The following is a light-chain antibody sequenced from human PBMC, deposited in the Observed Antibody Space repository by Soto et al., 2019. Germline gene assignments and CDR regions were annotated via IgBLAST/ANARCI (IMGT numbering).Light chain of an antibody. J-gene: IGKJ2*01. Sequence: EMTQSPSSLSASVGDRVTITCRASQSISDNVNWYQFQPGKAPKLLIYAASNLQTGVPSRFSGSGSGADFALTISGVQPEDTATYYCQQSYGPPYTLGLGTKLEIK. CDR2: AAS. CDR3: QQSYGPPYT. V-gene: IGKV1-39*01. CDR1: QSISDN.